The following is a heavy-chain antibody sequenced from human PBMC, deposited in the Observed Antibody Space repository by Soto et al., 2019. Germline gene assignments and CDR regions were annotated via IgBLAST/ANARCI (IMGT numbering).Heavy chain of an antibody. V-gene: IGHV4-4*02. CDR1: GGSISSSNW. Sequence: SETLSLTCAVSGGSISSSNWWSWVRQPPGKGLEWIGEIYHSGSTNYNPSLKSRVTISVDKSKNQFSLKLSSVTAADTAVYYCARTHFYFWGGYSRSNNWFVPWCQGTLVTVFS. D-gene: IGHD3-3*01. CDR2: IYHSGST. CDR3: ARTHFYFWGGYSRSNNWFVP. J-gene: IGHJ5*02.